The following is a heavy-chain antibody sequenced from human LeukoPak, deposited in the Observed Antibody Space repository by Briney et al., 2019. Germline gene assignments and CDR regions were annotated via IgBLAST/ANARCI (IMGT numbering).Heavy chain of an antibody. Sequence: PGGSLRLSCAASGFTFSSSAMSWVRQAPGKGLEWVASINHNGNVNYYVDSVKGRFTISRDNAKNSLYLRMSNLRAEDTAVYFCARGGGLDVWGQGATVTVSS. D-gene: IGHD3-16*01. CDR3: ARGGGLDV. CDR2: INHNGNVN. J-gene: IGHJ6*02. CDR1: GFTFSSSA. V-gene: IGHV3-7*03.